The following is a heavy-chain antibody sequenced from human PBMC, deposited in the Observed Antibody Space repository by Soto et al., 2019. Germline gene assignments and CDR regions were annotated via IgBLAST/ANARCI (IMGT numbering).Heavy chain of an antibody. J-gene: IGHJ4*02. Sequence: SLRLSCAASGFTFSSYGMHWVRQAPGKGLEWVAVISYDGSNKYYADSVKGRFTISRDNSKNTLYLQMNSLRAEDTAVYYCAKAGGPLDYWGQGTLVTVSS. CDR2: ISYDGSNK. V-gene: IGHV3-30*18. CDR1: GFTFSSYG. CDR3: AKAGGPLDY. D-gene: IGHD2-15*01.